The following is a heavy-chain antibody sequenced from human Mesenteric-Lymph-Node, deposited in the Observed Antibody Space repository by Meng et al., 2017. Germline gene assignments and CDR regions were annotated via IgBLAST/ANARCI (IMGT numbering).Heavy chain of an antibody. D-gene: IGHD6-13*01. V-gene: IGHV3-7*01. J-gene: IGHJ6*02. Sequence: GESLKISCSTSGFTFSSYWMSWVRQAPGKGLEWVANIKQDGSEKYYVDSVKGRFTISRDNAKNSLYLQMNSLRAEDTAVYYCAREAAGRSGYYYYGMDVWGQGTTVTVSS. CDR1: GFTFSSYW. CDR3: AREAAGRSGYYYYGMDV. CDR2: IKQDGSEK.